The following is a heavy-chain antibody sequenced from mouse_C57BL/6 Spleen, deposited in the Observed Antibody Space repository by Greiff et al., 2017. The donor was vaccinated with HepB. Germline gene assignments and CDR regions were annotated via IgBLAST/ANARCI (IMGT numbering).Heavy chain of an antibody. CDR1: GYSITSGYY. Sequence: EVKLMESGPGLVKPSQSLSLTCSVTGYSITSGYYWNWIRQFPGNKLEWMGYISYDGSNNYNPSLKNRISITRDTSKNQFFLKLNSVTTEDTATYYCARVRGYYDYDGYFDVWGTGTTVTVSS. CDR3: ARVRGYYDYDGYFDV. D-gene: IGHD2-4*01. V-gene: IGHV3-6*01. J-gene: IGHJ1*03. CDR2: ISYDGSN.